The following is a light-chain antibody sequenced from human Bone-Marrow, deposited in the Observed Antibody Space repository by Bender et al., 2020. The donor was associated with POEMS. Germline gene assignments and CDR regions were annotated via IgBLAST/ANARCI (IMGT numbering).Light chain of an antibody. CDR3: TSYRSGYTLV. Sequence: QSALTQPRSVSGSPGQSVTISCTGTSSDVGAYNFVSWYQQNPGKAPKLMIFDVAKRPSGVPDRFSGSKSGNTASLTISGLQAEDEADYYCTSYRSGYTLVFGGGTKLTVL. V-gene: IGLV2-11*01. CDR2: DVA. J-gene: IGLJ2*01. CDR1: SSDVGAYNF.